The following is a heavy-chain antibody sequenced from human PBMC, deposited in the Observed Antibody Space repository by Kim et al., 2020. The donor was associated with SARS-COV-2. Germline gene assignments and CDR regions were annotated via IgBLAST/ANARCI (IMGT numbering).Heavy chain of an antibody. CDR1: GFTFSDYY. D-gene: IGHD2-21*01. CDR3: ASSPEYGVVIAHFDY. V-gene: IGHV3-11*06. CDR2: ISSSSSYT. J-gene: IGHJ4*02. Sequence: GGSLRLSCAASGFTFSDYYMSWIRQAPGKGLEWVSYISSSSSYTNYADSVKGRFTISRDNAKNSLYLQMNSLRAEDTAVYYCASSPEYGVVIAHFDYWGQGTLVTVSS.